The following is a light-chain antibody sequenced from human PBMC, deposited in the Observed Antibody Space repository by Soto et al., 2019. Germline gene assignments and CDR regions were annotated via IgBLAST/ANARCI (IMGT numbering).Light chain of an antibody. CDR2: GAS. J-gene: IGKJ1*01. CDR3: QQYNKWPRT. Sequence: EIVMTQSPATLSVSPGERATLSCRASQSVNIHLAWYQQKPGQAPRLLIYGASTRATGIPAKFSGSGSGTEFTLTISSLQPEDFAVYYCQQYNKWPRTFGQGTKVEIK. CDR1: QSVNIH. V-gene: IGKV3D-15*01.